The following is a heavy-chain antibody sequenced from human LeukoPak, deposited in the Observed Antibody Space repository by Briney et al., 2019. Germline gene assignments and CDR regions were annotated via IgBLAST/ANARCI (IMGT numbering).Heavy chain of an antibody. J-gene: IGHJ4*02. CDR3: VKWVLGSGSSLD. D-gene: IGHD5-12*01. CDR1: GFTFSSYA. CDR2: ISASGDRT. V-gene: IGHV3-23*01. Sequence: GGSLRLSCAASGFTFSSYAMSWVRQTPGKGLEWVSGISASGDRTYYAEADSVKGRFTISRDNSKNTLYLQMSSLRAEDTAVYYCVKWVLGSGSSLDWGQGTLVTVSS.